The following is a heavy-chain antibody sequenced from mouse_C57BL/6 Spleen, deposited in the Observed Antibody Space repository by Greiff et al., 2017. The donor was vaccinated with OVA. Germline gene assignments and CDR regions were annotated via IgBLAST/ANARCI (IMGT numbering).Heavy chain of an antibody. J-gene: IGHJ2*01. CDR1: GYTFTSYW. V-gene: IGHV1-50*01. Sequence: VQLQQPGAELVKPGASVKLSCKASGYTFTSYWMQWVKQRPGQGLEWIGEIDSSDSYTNYNQKFKGKATLTVDTSSSTAYMQLSSLTSEDSAVYYCARAGITTVVSGDYWGQGTTLTVSS. CDR3: ARAGITTVVSGDY. CDR2: IDSSDSYT. D-gene: IGHD1-1*01.